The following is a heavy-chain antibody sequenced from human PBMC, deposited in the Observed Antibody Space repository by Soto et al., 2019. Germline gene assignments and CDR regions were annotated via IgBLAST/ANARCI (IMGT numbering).Heavy chain of an antibody. CDR3: ARLTYYYGSGTPVYYYGMDV. Sequence: GESLKISCKGSGYSFTSYWIGWVRQMPGKGLEWMGIIYPGDSDTRYSPSFQGQVTISADKSISTAYLQWSSLKASDTAMYYCARLTYYYGSGTPVYYYGMDVWGQGTTVTVS. CDR1: GYSFTSYW. CDR2: IYPGDSDT. D-gene: IGHD3-10*01. V-gene: IGHV5-51*01. J-gene: IGHJ6*02.